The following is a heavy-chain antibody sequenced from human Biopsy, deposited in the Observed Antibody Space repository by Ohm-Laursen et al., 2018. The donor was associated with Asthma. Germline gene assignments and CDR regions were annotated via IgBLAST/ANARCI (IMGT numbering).Heavy chain of an antibody. CDR2: IYHSGST. CDR3: ARVEDGYNFDY. V-gene: IGHV4-30-2*01. Sequence: SQTLSPTCAVSGGSISSGGYSWSWIRQPPGKGLEWIGYIYHSGSTYYNPSLKSRVTISVDRSKNQFSLKLSSVTAADTAVYYCARVEDGYNFDYWGQGTLVTVSS. D-gene: IGHD5-24*01. CDR1: GGSISSGGYS. J-gene: IGHJ4*02.